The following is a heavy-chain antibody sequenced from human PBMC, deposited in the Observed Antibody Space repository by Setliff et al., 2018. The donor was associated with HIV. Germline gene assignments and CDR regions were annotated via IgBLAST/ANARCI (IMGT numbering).Heavy chain of an antibody. V-gene: IGHV4-39*01. CDR1: GGSFTSRSYY. Sequence: PSETLSLTCTVSGGSFTSRSYYWGWIRQPPGKGLEWIGSIFYSGITYYNPSLKSRVTISVDTSKNQFSLNLTSVTAADTAVYFCARGQFVSPGRPRHYMDVWGKGTSVTVSS. CDR3: ARGQFVSPGRPRHYMDV. J-gene: IGHJ6*03. CDR2: IFYSGIT. D-gene: IGHD6-6*01.